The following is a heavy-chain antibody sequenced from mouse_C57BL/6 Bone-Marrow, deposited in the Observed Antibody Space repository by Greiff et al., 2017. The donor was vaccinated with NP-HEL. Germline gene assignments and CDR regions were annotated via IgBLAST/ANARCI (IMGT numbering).Heavy chain of an antibody. J-gene: IGHJ4*01. CDR1: GYTFTSYG. CDR2: IYPRSGNT. CDR3: ARSYRPYAMDY. Sequence: VKLSCKASGYTFTSYGISWVKQRTGQGLEWIGEIYPRSGNTYYNEKFKGKATLTADKSSSTAYMELRSLTSEDSAVYFCARSYRPYAMDYWGQGTSVTVSS. V-gene: IGHV1-81*01.